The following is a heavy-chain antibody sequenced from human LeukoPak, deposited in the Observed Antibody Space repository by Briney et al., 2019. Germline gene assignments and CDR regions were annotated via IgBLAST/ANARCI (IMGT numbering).Heavy chain of an antibody. CDR3: AKWHLSSSWSSGDY. D-gene: IGHD6-13*01. V-gene: IGHV3-23*01. CDR1: GFTFSSYA. CDR2: ISGSGGST. J-gene: IGHJ4*02. Sequence: GRSLRLSCAASGFTFSSYAMSWVRQAPGKGLEWVSAISGSGGSTYYADSVKGRFTISRDNSKNTLYLQMNSLRAEDTAVYYCAKWHLSSSWSSGDYWGQGTLVTVSS.